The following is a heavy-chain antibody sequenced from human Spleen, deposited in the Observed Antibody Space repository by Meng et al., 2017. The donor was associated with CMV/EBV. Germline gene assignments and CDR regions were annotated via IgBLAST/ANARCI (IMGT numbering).Heavy chain of an antibody. Sequence: CKASGGTFSTYAINWVRQAPGQGLEWMGTSIPMGETAIYTQKLRGRVTITEDESTTTAHMEISGLTSEDTAVYYCATDGPGGGSYCLYWGQGTLVTVSS. D-gene: IGHD3-10*01. J-gene: IGHJ4*02. CDR3: ATDGPGGGSYCLY. CDR2: SIPMGETA. CDR1: GGTFSTYA. V-gene: IGHV1-69*11.